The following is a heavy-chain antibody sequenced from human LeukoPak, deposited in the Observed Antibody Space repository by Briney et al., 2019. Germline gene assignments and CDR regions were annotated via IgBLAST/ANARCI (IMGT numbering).Heavy chain of an antibody. CDR2: IIPIFGTA. Sequence: SVKVSCKASGGTFSSYAISWVRQAPGQGLEWMGGIIPIFGTANYAQKLQGRVTMTTDTSTSTAYMELRSLRSDDTAVYYCARDYYGSGRTFDYWGQGTLVTVSS. CDR1: GGTFSSYA. V-gene: IGHV1-69*05. J-gene: IGHJ4*02. D-gene: IGHD3-10*01. CDR3: ARDYYGSGRTFDY.